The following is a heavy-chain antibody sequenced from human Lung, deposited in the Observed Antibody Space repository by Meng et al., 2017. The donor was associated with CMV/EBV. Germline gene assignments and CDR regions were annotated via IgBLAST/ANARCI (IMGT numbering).Heavy chain of an antibody. V-gene: IGHV3-49*04. CDR1: GFTFGDYA. J-gene: IGHJ1*01. Sequence: GESLKISCTASGFTFGDYAMSWVRQAPGRGLEWVGFIRSKAYGGTTEYAASVKGRFTISRDDSKCIAYLQMNSMKSEDTAVYYYTRSYDSTGYYPWYFPHWGQGNLV. CDR2: IRSKAYGGTT. CDR3: TRSYDSTGYYPWYFPH. D-gene: IGHD3-22*01.